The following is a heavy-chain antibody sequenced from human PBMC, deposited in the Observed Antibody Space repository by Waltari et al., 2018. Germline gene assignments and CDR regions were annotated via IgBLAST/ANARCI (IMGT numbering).Heavy chain of an antibody. D-gene: IGHD4-4*01. J-gene: IGHJ4*02. V-gene: IGHV4-31*03. CDR3: ARESGDSNYFDY. CDR2: ISYSGST. Sequence: QVQLQESGPGLVKPSQTLSLTCTVSGGSISSGGYYWSWIRQHPGKGQEWIGYISYSGSTYYNPPLKSRVTISVDTSKNQFSLKLSSVTAADTAVYYCARESGDSNYFDYWGQGTLVTVSS. CDR1: GGSISSGGYY.